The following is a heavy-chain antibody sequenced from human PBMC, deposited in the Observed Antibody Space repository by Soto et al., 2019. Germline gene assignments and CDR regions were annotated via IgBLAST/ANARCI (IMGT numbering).Heavy chain of an antibody. D-gene: IGHD2-15*01. CDR3: ARVRSGGSGYFDY. CDR1: GFTFSIYT. Sequence: LRLSCAASGFTFSIYTMTWVRQAPGKGLEWVSSISDTSSHIYYSDSAKGRFTVSRDNAKNSLYLQVNSLRAEDTAVYYCARVRSGGSGYFDYWGQGTLVTVSS. CDR2: ISDTSSHI. V-gene: IGHV3-21*01. J-gene: IGHJ4*02.